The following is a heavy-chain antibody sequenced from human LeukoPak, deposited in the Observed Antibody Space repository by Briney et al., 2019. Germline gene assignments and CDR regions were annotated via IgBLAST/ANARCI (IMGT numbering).Heavy chain of an antibody. D-gene: IGHD6-13*01. CDR3: AKEYSSSWYNWFDP. V-gene: IGHV3-23*01. Sequence: GGSLRLSCAASGFSLSSYAMSWVRQAPGKGLEWVSSISGSGGTTYYADSVKGRFTISRDNSKNTLYLQMNSLRAEDTAVYYCAKEYSSSWYNWFDPWGQGTLVTVSS. CDR1: GFSLSSYA. J-gene: IGHJ5*02. CDR2: ISGSGGTT.